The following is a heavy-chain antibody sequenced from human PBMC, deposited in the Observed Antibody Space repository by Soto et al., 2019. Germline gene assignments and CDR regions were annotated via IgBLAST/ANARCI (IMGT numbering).Heavy chain of an antibody. D-gene: IGHD3-22*01. J-gene: IGHJ3*02. Sequence: SETLSLTCTVSGGSISSSSHYWAWIRQPPGKGLEWIGSIYYDGSTHYYPSLESRVTISADMSKNQFSLWLNSVTAADTAVYYCARPYYDSSGYWGAMDIWGQGTMVTVSS. CDR3: ARPYYDSSGYWGAMDI. V-gene: IGHV4-39*01. CDR1: GGSISSSSHY. CDR2: IYYDGST.